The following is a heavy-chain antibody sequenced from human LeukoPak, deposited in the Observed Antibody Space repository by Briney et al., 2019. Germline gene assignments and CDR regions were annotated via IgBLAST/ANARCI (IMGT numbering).Heavy chain of an antibody. CDR2: IYHSGST. CDR1: GGSISSSNW. V-gene: IGHV4-4*02. J-gene: IGHJ3*02. CDR3: ARDGIAVAGKQTNDAFDI. Sequence: SETLSLTCAVSGGSISSSNWWSWVRQLPGKGLEWIGEIYHSGSTNYNPSLKSRVTISVDKSKNQFPLKLNSVTAADTAVYYCARDGIAVAGKQTNDAFDIWGQGTMVTVSS. D-gene: IGHD6-19*01.